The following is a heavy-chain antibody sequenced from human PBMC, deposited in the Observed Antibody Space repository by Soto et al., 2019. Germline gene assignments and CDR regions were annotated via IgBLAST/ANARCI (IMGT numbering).Heavy chain of an antibody. Sequence: PGGSLRLSCPASGFTVSSNYMSWVRQAPGKGLEWVSVIYSGGSTYYADSVKGRFTISRDNSKNTLYLQMNSLRAEDTAVYYCARDXCTNGVCTNYYYYGMDVWGQGTTVTVSS. D-gene: IGHD2-8*01. V-gene: IGHV3-53*01. CDR3: ARDXCTNGVCTNYYYYGMDV. CDR2: IYSGGST. CDR1: GFTVSSNY. J-gene: IGHJ6*02.